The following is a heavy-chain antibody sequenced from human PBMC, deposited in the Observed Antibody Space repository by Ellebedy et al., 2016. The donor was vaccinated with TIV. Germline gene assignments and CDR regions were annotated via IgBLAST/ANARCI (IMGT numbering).Heavy chain of an antibody. V-gene: IGHV1-69*04. D-gene: IGHD2-21*02. CDR2: IIPILGIA. Sequence: AASVKVSCKASGYTFTSYYIHWVRQAPGQGLEWMGRIIPILGIANYAQKFQGRVTITADKSTSTAYMELSSLRSEDTAVYYCARGATYCGGDCYSYFDYWGQGTLVTVSS. CDR1: GYTFTSYY. J-gene: IGHJ4*02. CDR3: ARGATYCGGDCYSYFDY.